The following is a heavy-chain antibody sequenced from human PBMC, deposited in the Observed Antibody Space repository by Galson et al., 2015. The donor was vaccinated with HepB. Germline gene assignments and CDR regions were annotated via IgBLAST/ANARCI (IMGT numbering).Heavy chain of an antibody. J-gene: IGHJ6*02. V-gene: IGHV3-30*19. CDR1: GFTFRRHG. D-gene: IGHD2-15*01. Sequence: SLRLTCAGSGFTFRRHGMHGVRQVPAERPDCVAAISNDGSRQLYNDSVGGRFTISRDDSKNTLYLQMNMLRHEDTSVYHCARDVDSEVGVGTMDVWGPGTTVVVSS. CDR2: ISNDGSRQ. CDR3: ARDVDSEVGVGTMDV.